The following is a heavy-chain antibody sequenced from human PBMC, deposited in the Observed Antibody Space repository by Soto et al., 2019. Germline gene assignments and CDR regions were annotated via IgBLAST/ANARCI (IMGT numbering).Heavy chain of an antibody. J-gene: IGHJ4*02. Sequence: ASVKVSCKASGYTFTNYGISWVRQAPGQGLEWMGWIHPKSGNTKDARKSQGRVTMTTDTSTSTAYMELRSLRSDDTAVYYCAKEYCDSSRCYLPDNWGQGALVTVSS. CDR3: AKEYCDSSRCYLPDN. V-gene: IGHV1-18*01. D-gene: IGHD2-2*01. CDR1: GYTFTNYG. CDR2: IHPKSGNT.